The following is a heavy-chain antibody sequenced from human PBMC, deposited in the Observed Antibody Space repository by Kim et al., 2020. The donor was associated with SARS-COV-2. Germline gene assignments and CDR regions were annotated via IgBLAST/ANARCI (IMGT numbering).Heavy chain of an antibody. D-gene: IGHD6-13*01. CDR2: TYYRSKWYN. Sequence: SQTLSLTCAISGDSVSSNSAAWNWIRQSPSRGLEWLGRTYYRSKWYNDYAVSVKSRITINPDTSKNQFSLQLNSVTPEDTAVYYCARDLYIAAAYYYYYGMDVWGQGTTVTVSS. V-gene: IGHV6-1*01. CDR3: ARDLYIAAAYYYYYGMDV. CDR1: GDSVSSNSAA. J-gene: IGHJ6*02.